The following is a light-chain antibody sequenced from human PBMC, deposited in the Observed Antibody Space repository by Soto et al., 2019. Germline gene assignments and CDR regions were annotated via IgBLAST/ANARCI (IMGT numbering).Light chain of an antibody. CDR2: QDN. J-gene: IGLJ2*01. CDR1: KLGDKY. CDR3: QAWDSSTVV. Sequence: SYELTQPPSVSVSPGQTASITCSGDKLGDKYACWYQQKPGQSPVLVIYQDNKRPSGIPERFSGSNSGNTATLTISGTHAMDEADYYCQAWDSSTVVFGGGTKLTVL. V-gene: IGLV3-1*01.